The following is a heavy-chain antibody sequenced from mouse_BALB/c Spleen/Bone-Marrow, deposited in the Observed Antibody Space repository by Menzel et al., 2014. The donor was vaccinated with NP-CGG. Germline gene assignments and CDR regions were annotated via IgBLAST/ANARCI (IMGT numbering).Heavy chain of an antibody. J-gene: IGHJ3*01. V-gene: IGHV5-6-3*01. CDR3: ARGYDYSSWFAY. CDR2: INVNGDTT. Sequence: EVNLVESGGGLVQPGGSLKLSCAASGFTXXXXXMSWVRQTPDXXXXMIATINVNGDTTYHPDSVKGRFTISRDNVKNTLYLQMSSLKSEDTAMYYCARGYDYSSWFAYWGQGTLVTVSA. D-gene: IGHD2-4*01. CDR1: GFTXXXXX.